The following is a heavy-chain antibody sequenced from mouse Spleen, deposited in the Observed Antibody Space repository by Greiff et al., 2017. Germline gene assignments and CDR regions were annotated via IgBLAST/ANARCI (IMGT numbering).Heavy chain of an antibody. CDR1: GFTFSDYY. Sequence: EVKLVESEGGLVQPGSSMKLSCTASGFTFSDYYMAWVRQVPEKGLEWVANINYDGSSTYYLDSLKSRFIISRDNAKNILYLQMSSLKSEDTATYYCARDRYYYGSSWAMDYWGQGTSVTVSS. CDR2: INYDGSST. J-gene: IGHJ4*01. D-gene: IGHD1-1*01. CDR3: ARDRYYYGSSWAMDY. V-gene: IGHV5-16*01.